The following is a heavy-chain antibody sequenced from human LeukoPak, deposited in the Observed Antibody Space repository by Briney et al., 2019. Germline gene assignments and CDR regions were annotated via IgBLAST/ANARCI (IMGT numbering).Heavy chain of an antibody. Sequence: GASVKVSCKASGYTFTSYDINWVRQATGQGLEWMGWMNRNSGNTGYAQKFQGRVTMTRNTSISTAYMELSSLRSEDTAVYYCARVSKQLTPYYFDYWGQGTLVTVSS. V-gene: IGHV1-8*01. CDR1: GYTFTSYD. CDR3: ARVSKQLTPYYFDY. D-gene: IGHD6-6*01. J-gene: IGHJ4*02. CDR2: MNRNSGNT.